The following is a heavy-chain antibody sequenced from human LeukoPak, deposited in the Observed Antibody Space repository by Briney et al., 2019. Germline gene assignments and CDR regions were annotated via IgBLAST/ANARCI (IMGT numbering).Heavy chain of an antibody. CDR3: MKGRDFCSSCSSTNYYYGMDV. D-gene: IGHD2-2*01. Sequence: GGSLRLSCSASGFTFSSYAMHWVRQAPGKGLEYVSAISSNGGSTYYADSVKGRFTISRDNSKNTLYPQMSSLRAEDTAVYYCMKGRDFCSSCSSTNYYYGMDVWGQGTTVTVSS. CDR1: GFTFSSYA. CDR2: ISSNGGST. J-gene: IGHJ6*02. V-gene: IGHV3-64D*06.